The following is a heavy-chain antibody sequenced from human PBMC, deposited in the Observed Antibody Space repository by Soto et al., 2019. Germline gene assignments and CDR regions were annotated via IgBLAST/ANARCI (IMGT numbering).Heavy chain of an antibody. D-gene: IGHD3-3*01. V-gene: IGHV4-39*01. CDR1: GGSITSDSSY. J-gene: IGHJ4*02. CDR3: ARFPGIYGVHPPYFDF. CDR2: MSSGGRT. Sequence: QLHLQESGPGLVKPSETLPLTCTVSGGSITSDSSYWDWVRQPPGKGLEWIATMSSGGRTLYSPSLRGRVTLSIDTSKNQFSLKMSSVTATDTAVYFCARFPGIYGVHPPYFDFWGQGILVTVSS.